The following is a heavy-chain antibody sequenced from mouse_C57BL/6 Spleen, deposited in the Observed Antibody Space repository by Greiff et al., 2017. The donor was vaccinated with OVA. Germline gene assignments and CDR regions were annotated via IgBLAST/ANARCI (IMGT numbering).Heavy chain of an antibody. CDR3: ARGVGYSNYWYYDV. CDR1: GYTFTSYW. D-gene: IGHD2-5*01. V-gene: IGHV1-69*01. CDR2: IDPSDSYT. Sequence: QVQLQQPGAELVMPGASVKLSCKASGYTFTSYWMPWVKQRPGQGLEWIGEIDPSDSYTNYNQKFKGKSTLTVDKSDSTAYMPLSSLTSEDSAVYYWARGVGYSNYWYYDVWGTGTTVTVS. J-gene: IGHJ1*03.